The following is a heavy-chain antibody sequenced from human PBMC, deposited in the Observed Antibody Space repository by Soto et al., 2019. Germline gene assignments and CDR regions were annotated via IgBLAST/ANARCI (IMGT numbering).Heavy chain of an antibody. D-gene: IGHD1-1*01. CDR3: ARDRRWDGPTTFDY. CDR2: SIPIFGTA. CDR1: GGTFSSYA. Sequence: QVQLVQSGAEVKKPGSSVKVSCKASGGTFSSYAISWVRQAPGQGLEWMGGSIPIFGTANYAQKFQGRVTITADESTSKAYMELSSLRSEDTAVYYCARDRRWDGPTTFDYWGQGTLVTVSS. V-gene: IGHV1-69*12. J-gene: IGHJ4*02.